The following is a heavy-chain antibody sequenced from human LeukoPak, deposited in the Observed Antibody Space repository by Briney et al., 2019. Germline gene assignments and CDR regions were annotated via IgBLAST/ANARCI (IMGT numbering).Heavy chain of an antibody. CDR1: GFTFSSYA. D-gene: IGHD4-17*01. Sequence: PGRSLRLSCAASGFTFSSYAMHWVRQAPGKGLEWVAVISYDGSNKYYADSVKGRFTISRDNSKNTLYLQMNSLRAEDTVVYYCARDLYDYGDYGGANDYWGQGTLVTVSS. V-gene: IGHV3-30*04. J-gene: IGHJ4*02. CDR3: ARDLYDYGDYGGANDY. CDR2: ISYDGSNK.